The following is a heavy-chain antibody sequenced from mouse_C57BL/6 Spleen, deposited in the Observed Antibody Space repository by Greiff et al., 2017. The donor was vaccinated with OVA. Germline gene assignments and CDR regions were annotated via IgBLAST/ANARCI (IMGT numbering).Heavy chain of an antibody. J-gene: IGHJ3*01. CDR2: ISYDGSN. Sequence: VQLKESGPGLVKPSQSLSLTCSVTGYSITSGYYWNWIRQFPGNKLEWMGYISYDGSNNYNPSLKNRISITRDTSKNQFFLKLNSVTTEDTATYYCASTGFAYWGQGTLVTVSA. CDR1: GYSITSGYY. CDR3: ASTGFAY. D-gene: IGHD4-1*02. V-gene: IGHV3-6*01.